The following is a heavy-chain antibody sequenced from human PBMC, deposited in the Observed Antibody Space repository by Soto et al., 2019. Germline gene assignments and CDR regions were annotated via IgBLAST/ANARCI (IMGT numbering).Heavy chain of an antibody. D-gene: IGHD2-15*01. V-gene: IGHV3-30*18. Sequence: GGSLRLSCAASGFTFRDYGMHWVRQAPGKGLEWVADISYDGNKKYYTDSVKGRFTISRDNSKNRLYLQMNSLRTEDTALYYWAQDAGGGGHFFEAWGQGTLVTVSS. CDR2: ISYDGNKK. J-gene: IGHJ1*01. CDR1: GFTFRDYG. CDR3: AQDAGGGGHFFEA.